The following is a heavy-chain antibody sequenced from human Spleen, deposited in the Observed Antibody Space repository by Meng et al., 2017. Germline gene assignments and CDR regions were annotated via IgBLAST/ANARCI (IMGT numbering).Heavy chain of an antibody. V-gene: IGHV4-4*02. J-gene: IGHJ6*02. D-gene: IGHD5-18*01. CDR1: GGSISSSNC. CDR3: ARVGRGYSYGQAPQWYYYYGMDV. CDR2: IYHSGST. Sequence: SETLSLTCAVSGGSISSSNCWSWVRQPPGKGLEWIGEIYHSGSTNYNPSLKSRLTISVDTSKNQFSLKLSSVTAADTAVYYCARVGRGYSYGQAPQWYYYYGMDVWGQGTTVTVSS.